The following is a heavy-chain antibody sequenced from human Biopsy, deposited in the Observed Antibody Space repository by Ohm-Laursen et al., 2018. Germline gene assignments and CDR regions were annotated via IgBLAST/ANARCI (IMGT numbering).Heavy chain of an antibody. J-gene: IGHJ2*01. CDR1: GASVKTSGYF. V-gene: IGHV4-31*02. CDR3: VREPKTGTAEAWYFDL. Sequence: TLSLTWSGSGASVKTSGYFWAWIRQRPGKGLEWIGYISYNERTHYNPSLTSRLALSFDTSNNRISLQLRSVSVADTAVYYCVREPKTGTAEAWYFDLWGRGSPVTVPS. D-gene: IGHD3-9*01. CDR2: ISYNERT.